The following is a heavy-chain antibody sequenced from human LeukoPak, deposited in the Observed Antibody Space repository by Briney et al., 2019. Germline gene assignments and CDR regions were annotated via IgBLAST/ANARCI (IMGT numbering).Heavy chain of an antibody. D-gene: IGHD3-3*01. Sequence: SETLSLTCTVSGGSISSSGYYWSWIRQPPGKGLERIGTIYYSGGAYYNPSLKTQVTISVDTSKNQFSLKLSSVTAADTAVYFCARGSQVDDFWSGYRAPLDYWGQGTLVTVSS. J-gene: IGHJ4*02. CDR3: ARGSQVDDFWSGYRAPLDY. CDR1: GGSISSSGYY. CDR2: IYYSGGA. V-gene: IGHV4-39*01.